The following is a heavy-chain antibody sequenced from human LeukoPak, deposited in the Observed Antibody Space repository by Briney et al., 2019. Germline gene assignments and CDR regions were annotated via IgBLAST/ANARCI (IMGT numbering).Heavy chain of an antibody. CDR1: GYTFTSYY. CDR3: ARDRSLVGRLGAFDI. J-gene: IGHJ3*02. V-gene: IGHV1-46*01. D-gene: IGHD3-16*01. CDR2: INPSGGST. Sequence: GASVKVSCKASGYTFTSYYMHWVRQAPGQGLEWMGIINPSGGSTSYAQKFQGRVTMTRDTSTSTVYMELSSLRSDDTAVYYCARDRSLVGRLGAFDIWGQGTLVTVSS.